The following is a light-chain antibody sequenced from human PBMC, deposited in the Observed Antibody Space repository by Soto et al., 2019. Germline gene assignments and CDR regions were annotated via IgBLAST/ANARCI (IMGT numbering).Light chain of an antibody. CDR3: QQYNSYSKT. Sequence: EIVLTQSPATLSLSPGERATLSCRASQSVSSSYFTCQQQKPRPAPPLLTCEASRRANGTAGWISGSGSATEFTIIIRSMQHDDAASYYCQQYNSYSKTFGQGTKVDIK. CDR1: QSVSSSY. J-gene: IGKJ1*01. V-gene: IGKV3D-20*02. CDR2: EAS.